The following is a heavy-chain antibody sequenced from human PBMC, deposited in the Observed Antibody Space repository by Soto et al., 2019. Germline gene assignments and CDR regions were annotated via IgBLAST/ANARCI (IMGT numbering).Heavy chain of an antibody. CDR2: ISYDGSNK. J-gene: IGHJ4*02. D-gene: IGHD3-16*01. Sequence: QVQLVESGGGVVQPGRSLRLSCAASGFTFSSYGMHWVRQAPGKGLEWVAVISYDGSNKYYADSVKGRFTISRDNSKNTLYLQMNSLRAEDTAVYYCAKGGFDYCGQGTLVTVSS. CDR1: GFTFSSYG. CDR3: AKGGFDY. V-gene: IGHV3-30*18.